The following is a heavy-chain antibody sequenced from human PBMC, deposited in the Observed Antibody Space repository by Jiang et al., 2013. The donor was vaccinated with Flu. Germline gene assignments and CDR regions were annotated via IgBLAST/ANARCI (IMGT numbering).Heavy chain of an antibody. D-gene: IGHD3-22*01. CDR3: ARFSSGPAVFDH. Sequence: VQLVESGPGLVKPSETLSLTCTVSGGSVSGYYWSWIRQPPGKGLEFIGYIYYQGNTNYNPSFRGHVTMSVDTSENRFSLKLRSVTAADTALYFCARFSSGPAVFDHWGQGILVAVSS. V-gene: IGHV4-59*02. J-gene: IGHJ4*02. CDR1: GGSVSGYY. CDR2: IYYQGNT.